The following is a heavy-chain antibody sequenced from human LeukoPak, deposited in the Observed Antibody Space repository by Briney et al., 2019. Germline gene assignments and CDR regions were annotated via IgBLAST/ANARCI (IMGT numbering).Heavy chain of an antibody. CDR2: MNQYGSEK. D-gene: IGHD1-26*01. CDR1: GFTSGFTFSDYA. Sequence: GGSLRLSCVASGFTSGFTFSDYAMHWVRQAPGKGLEWVANMNQYGSEKYYVDSVKGRFTISRDNAKNSLYLQMNSLRADDTAVYYCARTIVGVTTRYTDAFDIWGQGTTVTVSS. J-gene: IGHJ3*02. V-gene: IGHV3-7*01. CDR3: ARTIVGVTTRYTDAFDI.